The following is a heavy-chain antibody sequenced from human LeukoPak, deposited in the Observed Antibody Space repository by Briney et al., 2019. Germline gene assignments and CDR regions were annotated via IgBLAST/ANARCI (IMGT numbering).Heavy chain of an antibody. CDR1: GFTFSTYA. J-gene: IGHJ4*02. D-gene: IGHD3-22*01. Sequence: GGSLRPSVAASGFTFSTYAMSWVRQAPGKGREWVSVISGSGGSTYYADSVKGRFTISRDNSKNTLYLQMNSLRAEDTAVYYCAKEKPYYYDSSGYFSYWGQGTLVTVSS. CDR2: ISGSGGST. V-gene: IGHV3-23*01. CDR3: AKEKPYYYDSSGYFSY.